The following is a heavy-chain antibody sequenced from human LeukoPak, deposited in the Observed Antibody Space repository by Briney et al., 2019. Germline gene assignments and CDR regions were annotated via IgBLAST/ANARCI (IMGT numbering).Heavy chain of an antibody. Sequence: ASVKVSCKASGYTFTSYGIRWVRQAPGQGLEWMGWISAYNGNTNYAQKLQGRVTMTTDTSTSTAYMELRSLRSDDTAVYYCARESVSRGYFDYWGQGTLVTVSS. D-gene: IGHD3-22*01. J-gene: IGHJ4*02. CDR2: ISAYNGNT. V-gene: IGHV1-18*01. CDR1: GYTFTSYG. CDR3: ARESVSRGYFDY.